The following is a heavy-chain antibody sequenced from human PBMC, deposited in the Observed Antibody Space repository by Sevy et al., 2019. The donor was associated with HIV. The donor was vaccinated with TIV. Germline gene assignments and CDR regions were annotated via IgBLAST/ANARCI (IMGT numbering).Heavy chain of an antibody. CDR1: GYTLTELS. CDR3: ATDPYCISTSCYRFP. Sequence: ASVKVSCKVSGYTLTELSMYWVRQAPGKGLEWMGGFDPEDGETIYAQKFQGRVTMTEDTSTDTAYMELSSLRSEDTAVYYCATDPYCISTSCYRFPWGQGTLVTVSS. J-gene: IGHJ5*02. V-gene: IGHV1-24*01. D-gene: IGHD2-2*01. CDR2: FDPEDGET.